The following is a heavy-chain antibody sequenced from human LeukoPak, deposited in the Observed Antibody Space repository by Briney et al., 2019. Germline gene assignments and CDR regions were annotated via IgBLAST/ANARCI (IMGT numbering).Heavy chain of an antibody. D-gene: IGHD6-19*01. CDR1: GGTFSSYA. Sequence: SVKVSFKASGGTFSSYAISWVRQAPGQGLEWMGGIIPIFGTANYAQKFQGRVTITADESTSTAYMELSSLRSEDTAVYYCARSEELRDWNPSGEYSSGWYGLVWGQGTLVTVSS. J-gene: IGHJ4*02. V-gene: IGHV1-69*13. CDR2: IIPIFGTA. CDR3: ARSEELRDWNPSGEYSSGWYGLV.